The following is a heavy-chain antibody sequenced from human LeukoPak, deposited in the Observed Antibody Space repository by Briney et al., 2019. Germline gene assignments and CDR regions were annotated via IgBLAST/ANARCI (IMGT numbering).Heavy chain of an antibody. CDR1: GDSISSGGYY. Sequence: SETLSLTCTVSGDSISSGGYYWSWIRQHPRKGLEWIGYIYYIGSTSYNPSLKSRVIISVDTSKNQFSLKLSSVTAADTAVYYCARAEGTFWSDYYTDWGQGTLVTVSS. CDR2: IYYIGST. J-gene: IGHJ4*02. V-gene: IGHV4-31*03. D-gene: IGHD3-3*01. CDR3: ARAEGTFWSDYYTD.